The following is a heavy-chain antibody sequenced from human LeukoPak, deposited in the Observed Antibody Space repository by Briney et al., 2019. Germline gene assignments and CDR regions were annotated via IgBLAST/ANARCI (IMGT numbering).Heavy chain of an antibody. CDR2: IYPGDSNT. V-gene: IGHV5-51*01. CDR3: ARRAGSSGYYYLFD. D-gene: IGHD3-22*01. CDR1: GHNFSNYW. Sequence: GESLKISCKGSGHNFSNYWIGWVRQMPGEGLEWMGIIYPGDSNTKYSPSFQGQVTISADKSVTTAYLQWSSLKASDTAMYYCARRAGSSGYYYLFDWGQGTLVTVSS. J-gene: IGHJ4*02.